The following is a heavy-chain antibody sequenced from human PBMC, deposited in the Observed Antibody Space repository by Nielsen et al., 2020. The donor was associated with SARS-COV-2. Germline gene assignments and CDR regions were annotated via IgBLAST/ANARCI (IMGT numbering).Heavy chain of an antibody. J-gene: IGHJ6*02. Sequence: GGSLRLSCAASGFTFSSYAMHWVRQAPGKGLEWVAVISYDGSNKYYADSVKGRFTISRDNSKNTLYLQMNSLRAEDTAVYYCAKDEGIAAAAAYGMDVWGQGTTVTASS. CDR3: AKDEGIAAAAAYGMDV. D-gene: IGHD6-13*01. CDR2: ISYDGSNK. CDR1: GFTFSSYA. V-gene: IGHV3-30*04.